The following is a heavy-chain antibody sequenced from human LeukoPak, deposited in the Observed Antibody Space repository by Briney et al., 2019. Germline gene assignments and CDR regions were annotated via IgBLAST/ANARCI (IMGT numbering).Heavy chain of an antibody. CDR1: GFTFTSYD. CDR2: MNAKSGNK. CDR3: ARSPARMNRFSWFDP. V-gene: IGHV1-8*01. Sequence: GASVKVSCKASGFTFTSYDINWVRQATGQGLEWMGWMNAKSGNKGYAQKFQGRVTMTRNSSISTAYMELSSLTSEDTAVYFCARSPARMNRFSWFDPWGQGALVTVSS. J-gene: IGHJ5*02. D-gene: IGHD2-15*01.